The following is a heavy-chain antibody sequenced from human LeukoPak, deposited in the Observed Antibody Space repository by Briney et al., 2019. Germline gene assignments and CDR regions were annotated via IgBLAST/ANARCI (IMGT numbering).Heavy chain of an antibody. Sequence: GGSLRLSCAASGFTFSDYYMSWIRQAPGKGLQWASYISSIGSTIYYADSVKCQYTISRDNAKNSLYRQMNSLRAEDTAVYYCAGYSGYESRFRRYDGMDVWGQGTTVTVSS. CDR3: AGYSGYESRFRRYDGMDV. D-gene: IGHD5-12*01. CDR2: ISSIGSTI. V-gene: IGHV3-11*01. J-gene: IGHJ6*02. CDR1: GFTFSDYY.